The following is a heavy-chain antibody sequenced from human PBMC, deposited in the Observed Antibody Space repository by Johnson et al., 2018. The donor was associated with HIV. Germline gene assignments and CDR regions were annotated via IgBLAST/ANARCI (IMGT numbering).Heavy chain of an antibody. CDR2: ISYDGSNK. CDR1: GFTLSSYA. D-gene: IGHD3-3*01. Sequence: QVQLVESGGGVVKPGRSLRLSCAASGFTLSSYAMHWVRQAPGKGLEWVAVISYDGSNKYYADSVKGRFTISRDNSKNTLYLQMNSLRAEDTAVYYCARTTIFGVVINDAFDIWGQGTMVTVSS. CDR3: ARTTIFGVVINDAFDI. V-gene: IGHV3-30-3*01. J-gene: IGHJ3*02.